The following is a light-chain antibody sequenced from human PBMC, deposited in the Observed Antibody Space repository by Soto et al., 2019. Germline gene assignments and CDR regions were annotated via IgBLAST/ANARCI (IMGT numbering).Light chain of an antibody. CDR1: SSDVGGYKY. V-gene: IGLV2-8*01. CDR3: SSFTSGFSVV. CDR2: EVT. Sequence: QSALTQPPSASGSPGQSVTISCTGTSSDVGGYKYVSWYQHHPGKAPKVVIYEVTKRPSGVPDRFSGSQSGNTASLTVSGLQAEDEADYYCSSFTSGFSVVFGGGTKVTVL. J-gene: IGLJ3*02.